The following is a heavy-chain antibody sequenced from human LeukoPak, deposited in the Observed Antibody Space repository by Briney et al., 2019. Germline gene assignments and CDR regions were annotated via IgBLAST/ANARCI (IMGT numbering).Heavy chain of an antibody. CDR1: GGSISSGGYS. J-gene: IGHJ1*01. V-gene: IGHV4-30-2*01. Sequence: SQTLSLTCAVSGGSISSGGYSWSWIRQPPGKGLEWIGYINHSGSTNYNPSLKSRVTISVDTSKNQFSLKLSSVTAADTAVYYCARESIAAAGSGGEYFQHWGQGTLVTVSS. D-gene: IGHD6-13*01. CDR3: ARESIAAAGSGGEYFQH. CDR2: INHSGST.